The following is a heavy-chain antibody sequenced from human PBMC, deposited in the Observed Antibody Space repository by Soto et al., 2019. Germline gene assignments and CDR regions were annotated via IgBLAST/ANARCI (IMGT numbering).Heavy chain of an antibody. D-gene: IGHD2-15*01. CDR2: ISAYNGNT. V-gene: IGHV1-18*01. CDR1: GYTFTSYG. Sequence: QVQLVQSGAEVKKPGASVKVSCKASGYTFTSYGISWVRQAPGQGSEWMGWISAYNGNTNYAQKHQGRVTMTTDTSTSTAYMELRSLRSDDTAVYSCARGYCSGGSCSNWFDPWGQGTLVTVSS. CDR3: ARGYCSGGSCSNWFDP. J-gene: IGHJ5*02.